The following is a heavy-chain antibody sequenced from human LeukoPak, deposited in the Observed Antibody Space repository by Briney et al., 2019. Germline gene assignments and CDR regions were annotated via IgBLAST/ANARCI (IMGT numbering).Heavy chain of an antibody. Sequence: PGGSLRLSCAASGFTFSSYGMHWVRQAPGKGLEWVAFIRYDGSNKYYADSVKGRFTISRDNSKNTLYLQMNSLRAEDTAVYYCAKEPREMATIRPSGYSNYSDHRTLVTVSS. CDR1: GFTFSSYG. D-gene: IGHD5-24*01. CDR2: IRYDGSNK. V-gene: IGHV3-30*02. J-gene: IGHJ4*01. CDR3: AKEPREMATIRPSGYSNY.